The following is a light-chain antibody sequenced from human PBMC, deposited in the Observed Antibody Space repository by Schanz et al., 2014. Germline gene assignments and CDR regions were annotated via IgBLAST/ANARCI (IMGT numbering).Light chain of an antibody. V-gene: IGLV2-14*02. CDR2: EGS. J-gene: IGLJ2*01. Sequence: QSALTQPASVSGSPGQSITISCTGTSSDVGSYNLVSWYQQHPGKAPKLMIYEGSKRPSGVSNRFSGSKSGNTASLTISGLQAEDEADYYCSSYRRTDTTYVVFGGGTKLTVL. CDR1: SSDVGSYNL. CDR3: SSYRRTDTTYVV.